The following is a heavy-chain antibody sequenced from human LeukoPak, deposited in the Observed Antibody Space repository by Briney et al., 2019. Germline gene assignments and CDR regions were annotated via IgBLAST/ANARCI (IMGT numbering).Heavy chain of an antibody. J-gene: IGHJ4*02. CDR1: GGSFSGYY. CDR2: INHSGST. D-gene: IGHD2-2*01. Sequence: PSETLSLTCAVYGGSFSGYYWSWLRQPPGKGLEWIGEINHSGSTNYNPSLKSRVTISVDTSKNQFSLKLSSVTAADTAVYYCASTYCSSTSCYKDFDYWGQGTLVTVSS. CDR3: ASTYCSSTSCYKDFDY. V-gene: IGHV4-34*01.